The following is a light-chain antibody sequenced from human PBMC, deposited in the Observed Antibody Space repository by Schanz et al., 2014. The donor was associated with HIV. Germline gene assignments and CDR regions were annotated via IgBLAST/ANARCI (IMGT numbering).Light chain of an antibody. CDR3: AAWDNTLNGPL. CDR2: SQN. CDR1: NSNIGTYD. Sequence: QSLLTQPPSVSGTPGQGVTISCSGSNSNIGTYDVNWYQQLPGTAPRLLIYSQNKRPSGVPDRFSGSKSGTSASLAISGLQFDDEAHYYCAAWDNTLNGPLFGGGTKLTVL. J-gene: IGLJ2*01. V-gene: IGLV1-44*01.